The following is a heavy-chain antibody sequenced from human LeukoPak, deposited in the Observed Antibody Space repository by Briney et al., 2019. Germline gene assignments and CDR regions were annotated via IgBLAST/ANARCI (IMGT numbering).Heavy chain of an antibody. Sequence: QSGGSLRLSCTAAGFTFSTYAMGWARQAPGKGLEWVSGIGSSGFDTYYGDSAKGRFTISRDNSKNTVYLQMNSLRAEDTALYYCMRAYTTNGRYSEPWGQGTLVTVSS. D-gene: IGHD2-8*01. CDR2: IGSSGFDT. CDR3: MRAYTTNGRYSEP. CDR1: GFTFSTYA. J-gene: IGHJ4*02. V-gene: IGHV3-23*01.